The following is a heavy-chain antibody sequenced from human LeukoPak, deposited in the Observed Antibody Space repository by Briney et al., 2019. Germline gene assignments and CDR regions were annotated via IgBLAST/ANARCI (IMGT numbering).Heavy chain of an antibody. CDR1: GFTFSSYA. CDR3: TRVRGVTTGYSDY. CDR2: IRSKAYGGTT. D-gene: IGHD3-10*01. V-gene: IGHV3-49*03. Sequence: GGSLRLSCAASGFTFSSYAMHWFRQAPGKGLEWVGFIRSKAYGGTTEYAASVKGRFTISRDDSKSIAYLQMNSLKTEDTAVYYCTRVRGVTTGYSDYWGQGTQVTVSS. J-gene: IGHJ4*02.